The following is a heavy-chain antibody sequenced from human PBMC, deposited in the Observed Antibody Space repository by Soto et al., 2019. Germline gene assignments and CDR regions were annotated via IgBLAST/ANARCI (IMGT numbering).Heavy chain of an antibody. CDR1: GGSISSGGYY. CDR2: IYYSGST. CDR3: ARATHYYDSSGYSFDY. V-gene: IGHV4-31*03. Sequence: PSETLSLTCTVSGGSISSGGYYWSWIRQHPGKGLEWIGYIYYSGSTYYNPSLKSRVTISVDTSKNQFSLKLSSVTAADTAVYYCARATHYYDSSGYSFDYWGQGTLVTVSS. J-gene: IGHJ4*02. D-gene: IGHD3-22*01.